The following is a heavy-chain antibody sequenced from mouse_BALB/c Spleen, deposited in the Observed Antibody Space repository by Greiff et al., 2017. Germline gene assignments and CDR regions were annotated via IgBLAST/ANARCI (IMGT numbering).Heavy chain of an antibody. CDR1: GFNIKDTY. V-gene: IGHV14-3*02. Sequence: EVQLVESGAELVKPGASVKLSCTASGFNIKDTYMHWVKQRPEQGLEWIGRIDPANGNTKYDPKFQGKATITADTSSNTAYLQLSSLTSEDTAVYYCARYYYGNPFAYWGQGTLVTVSA. D-gene: IGHD2-1*01. CDR2: IDPANGNT. CDR3: ARYYYGNPFAY. J-gene: IGHJ3*01.